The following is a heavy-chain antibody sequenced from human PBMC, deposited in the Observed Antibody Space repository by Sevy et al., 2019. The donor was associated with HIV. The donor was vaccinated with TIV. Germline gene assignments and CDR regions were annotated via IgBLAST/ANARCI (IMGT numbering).Heavy chain of an antibody. V-gene: IGHV1-2*02. CDR1: GYTFTGYY. Sequence: ASVKVSCKASGYTFTGYYMHWVRQAPGQGLEWMGWINPDSGGPNYAPKFQGRVTLTRDTSISTAYMEQSRLKSDDTAEYYCVRDDRDGYFDYWGQGTLVTVSS. CDR2: INPDSGGP. J-gene: IGHJ4*02. CDR3: VRDDRDGYFDY.